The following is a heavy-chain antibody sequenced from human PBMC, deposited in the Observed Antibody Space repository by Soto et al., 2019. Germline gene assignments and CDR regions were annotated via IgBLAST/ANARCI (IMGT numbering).Heavy chain of an antibody. Sequence: PSETLSLTCTVSGGAISGYYWTWVRQPAGKGLEWIGRIYSSGGTKYNPSLKSRVDMSLVMSKNQFSLRLSSVTAADTAVYYCARGDYDFWSGYNWFDPWGQGTLVTVSS. CDR3: ARGDYDFWSGYNWFDP. J-gene: IGHJ5*02. CDR1: GGAISGYY. D-gene: IGHD3-3*01. CDR2: IYSSGGT. V-gene: IGHV4-4*07.